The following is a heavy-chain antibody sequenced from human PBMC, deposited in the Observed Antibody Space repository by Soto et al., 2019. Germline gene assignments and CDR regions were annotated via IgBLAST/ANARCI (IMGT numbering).Heavy chain of an antibody. J-gene: IGHJ1*01. CDR2: ISAYNGNT. Sequence: GASVKVSCKASGYTFTSYGISWVRQAPGQGLEWKGWISAYNGNTNYAQKLQGRVTMTTDTSTSTAYMELRSLRSDDTAVYYCARVVKAGYCSGGSCRGAIQHWGQGTLVTVSS. V-gene: IGHV1-18*01. CDR1: GYTFTSYG. D-gene: IGHD2-15*01. CDR3: ARVVKAGYCSGGSCRGAIQH.